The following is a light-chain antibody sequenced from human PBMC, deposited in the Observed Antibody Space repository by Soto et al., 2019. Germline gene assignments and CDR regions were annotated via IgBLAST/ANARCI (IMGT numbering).Light chain of an antibody. V-gene: IGLV1-44*01. Sequence: QSVLTQPPSASGTPGQRVTISCSGSNSNIGSHTVNWYQQLPGTAPKLLIYTDNQRPSGVPDRFSDSKSGTSASLAISGLQSEDEADYCCAAWDDSLQSRVFGGGTKLTVL. CDR2: TDN. CDR1: NSNIGSHT. J-gene: IGLJ3*02. CDR3: AAWDDSLQSRV.